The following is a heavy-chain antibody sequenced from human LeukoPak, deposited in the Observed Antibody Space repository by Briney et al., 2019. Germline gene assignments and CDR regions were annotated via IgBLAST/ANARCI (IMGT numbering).Heavy chain of an antibody. D-gene: IGHD3-10*01. V-gene: IGHV1-69*13. CDR3: AREWRFQGSGSYYTPYYYMDV. CDR2: IIPIFGTA. Sequence: SVKVSCKASGGTFSSYAISRVRQAPGQGLEWMGGIIPIFGTANSAQKFQGRVTITADESTSTAYMELSSLRSEDTAVYYCAREWRFQGSGSYYTPYYYMDVWGKGTTVTVSS. CDR1: GGTFSSYA. J-gene: IGHJ6*03.